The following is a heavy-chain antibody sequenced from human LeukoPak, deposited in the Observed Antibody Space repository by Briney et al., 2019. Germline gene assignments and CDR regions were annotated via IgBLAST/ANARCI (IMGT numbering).Heavy chain of an antibody. CDR1: GGSISSYY. V-gene: IGHV4-59*12. Sequence: PSETLSLTCTVSGGSISSYYWSWIRQPPGKGLEWIGYIYYSGSTNYNPSLKSRVTISVDTSKNQFSLKLSSVTAADTAVYYYARGGGNSYYYYYMDVWGKGTTVTVSS. D-gene: IGHD4-23*01. CDR2: IYYSGST. J-gene: IGHJ6*03. CDR3: ARGGGNSYYYYYMDV.